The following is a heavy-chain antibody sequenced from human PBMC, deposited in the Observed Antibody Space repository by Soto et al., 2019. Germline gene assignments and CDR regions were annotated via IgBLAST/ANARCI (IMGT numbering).Heavy chain of an antibody. CDR1: GFTFSSYE. CDR3: ARDGGYSGYDYAFDI. V-gene: IGHV3-48*03. CDR2: ISSSGSTI. Sequence: GGSLRLSCAASGFTFSSYEMNWVRQAPGKGLEWVSYISSSGSTIYYADSVKGRFTISRDNAKNSLYLQLNSLRAEDTADYYCARDGGYSGYDYAFDIWGQGTMVTVSS. D-gene: IGHD5-12*01. J-gene: IGHJ3*02.